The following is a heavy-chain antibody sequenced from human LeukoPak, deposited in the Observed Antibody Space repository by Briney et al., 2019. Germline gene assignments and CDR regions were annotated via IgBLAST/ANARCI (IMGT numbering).Heavy chain of an antibody. CDR3: AKEIAVRGQGVFDY. V-gene: IGHV3-21*04. Sequence: PGGSLRLSCAASGFTFSSYSMNWVRQAPGKGLEWVSSISSSSSYIYYADSVKGRFTISRDNSKNTLYLQMSSLGAEDTAVYYCAKEIAVRGQGVFDYWGQGTLVTVSS. CDR1: GFTFSSYS. CDR2: ISSSSSYI. J-gene: IGHJ4*02. D-gene: IGHD6-19*01.